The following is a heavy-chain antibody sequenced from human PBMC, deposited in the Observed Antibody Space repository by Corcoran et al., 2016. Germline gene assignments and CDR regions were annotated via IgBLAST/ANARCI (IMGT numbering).Heavy chain of an antibody. CDR1: GGTFSSYA. D-gene: IGHD2-2*01. Sequence: VQLVQSGAEVKKPGSSVKVSCKASGGTFSSYAISWVRQAPGQGLEWMGGIIPIFGTANYAQKFQGRVTITADESTSTAYMELSRLRSEETAVYYCARGEDFVVVPAAISCWVDPRGQGTLVTGSS. J-gene: IGHJ5*02. CDR2: IIPIFGTA. V-gene: IGHV1-69*01. CDR3: ARGEDFVVVPAAISCWVDP.